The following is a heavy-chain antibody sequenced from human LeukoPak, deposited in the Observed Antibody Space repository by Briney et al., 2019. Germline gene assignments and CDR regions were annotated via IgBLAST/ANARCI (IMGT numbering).Heavy chain of an antibody. CDR1: GFTFTSYY. J-gene: IGHJ4*02. CDR2: MNPSSGST. D-gene: IGHD7-27*01. Sequence: ASVKVSCKPSGFTFTSYYIHWVRQAPGQGLEWMLWMNPSSGSTKFAQKFQGRVSMTRDTSISAAYMDLSSLRFDDTAVYFCARGTGDWGLHYFAYWGQGTLVTVSS. V-gene: IGHV1-2*02. CDR3: ARGTGDWGLHYFAY.